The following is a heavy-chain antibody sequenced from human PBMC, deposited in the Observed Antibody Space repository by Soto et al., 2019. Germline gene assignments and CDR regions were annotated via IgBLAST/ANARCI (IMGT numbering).Heavy chain of an antibody. Sequence: LSETLSLTCTVSGGSINTFYWSWVRQPAGKGLEWIGRIFSSGSTSFNPSLESRVAMSVDTSKNHFSLNLSSVTAADMAVYYCAREGSYSVYNFAHGIQLGPFDFPAQRAPVPVSS. J-gene: IGHJ4*02. D-gene: IGHD5-12*01. CDR2: IFSSGST. CDR3: AREGSYSVYNFAHGIQLGPFDF. CDR1: GGSINTFY. V-gene: IGHV4-4*07.